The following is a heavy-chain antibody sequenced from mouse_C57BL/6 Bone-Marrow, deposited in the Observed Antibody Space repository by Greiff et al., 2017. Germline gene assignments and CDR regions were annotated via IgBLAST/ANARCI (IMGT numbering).Heavy chain of an antibody. CDR1: GYSITSGYY. CDR3: ARSPTTVVCHWYFDV. J-gene: IGHJ1*03. CDR2: ISYDGSN. V-gene: IGHV3-6*01. D-gene: IGHD1-1*01. Sequence: DVKLQESGPGLVKPSQSLSLTCSVTGYSITSGYYWNWIRQFPGNKLEWMGYISYDGSNNYNPSLKNRISITRDTSKNQFFLKLNSVTTEDTATYYCARSPTTVVCHWYFDVWGTGTTVTVSS.